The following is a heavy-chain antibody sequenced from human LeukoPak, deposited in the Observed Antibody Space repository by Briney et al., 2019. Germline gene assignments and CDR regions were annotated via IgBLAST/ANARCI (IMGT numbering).Heavy chain of an antibody. CDR2: IYYSGST. CDR1: GGSISSYY. D-gene: IGHD3-10*01. V-gene: IGHV4-59*01. J-gene: IGHJ4*02. Sequence: SETLSLTCTVSGGSISSYYWSWIRQPPGKGLEWIGYIYYSGSTNYNPSLKSRVTISVDTSKNQFSLKLSSVTAADTAVYYCATYRGSGSYSLTFDYWGQGTLVTVSS. CDR3: ATYRGSGSYSLTFDY.